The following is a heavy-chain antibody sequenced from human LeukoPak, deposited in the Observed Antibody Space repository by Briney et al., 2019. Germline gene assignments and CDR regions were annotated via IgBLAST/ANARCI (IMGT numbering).Heavy chain of an antibody. CDR1: GGSISSSSYY. D-gene: IGHD1-1*01. CDR2: IYYSGST. CDR3: ARANWENLYWYFDL. Sequence: PSETLSLTCTVSGGSISSSSYYWGWIRQPPGKGLEWIGSIYYSGSTYYNPSLKSRVTISVDTSKNQFSLKLSSVTAADTAVYYCARANWENLYWYFDLWGRGTLVTVSS. J-gene: IGHJ2*01. V-gene: IGHV4-39*07.